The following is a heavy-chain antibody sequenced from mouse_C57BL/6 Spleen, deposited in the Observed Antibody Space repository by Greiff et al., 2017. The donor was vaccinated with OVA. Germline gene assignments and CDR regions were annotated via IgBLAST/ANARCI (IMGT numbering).Heavy chain of an antibody. J-gene: IGHJ4*01. CDR2: ISYDGSN. CDR1: GYSITSGYY. V-gene: IGHV3-6*01. Sequence: ESGPGLVKPSQSLSLTCSVTGYSITSGYYWNWIRQFPGNKLEWMGYISYDGSNNYNASIKNRISIDRDTSKDHFLLKLNSVTDEDTATCYCARQMGLGCAMDYWGQGTSVTVSS. CDR3: ARQMGLGCAMDY. D-gene: IGHD4-1*01.